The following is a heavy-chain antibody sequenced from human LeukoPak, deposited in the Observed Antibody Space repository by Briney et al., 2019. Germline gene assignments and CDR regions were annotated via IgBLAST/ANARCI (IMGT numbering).Heavy chain of an antibody. V-gene: IGHV4-59*08. CDR3: AASSWYVIGYYYYGMDV. CDR1: GGSISSYY. CDR2: IYYSGST. Sequence: PSETLSLTCTVSGGSISSYYWSWIRQPPGKGLEWIGYIYYSGSTNYNPSLKSRVTISVDTSKNQFSLKLSSVTAADTAVYYCAASSWYVIGYYYYGMDVWGQGTTVTVSS. D-gene: IGHD6-13*01. J-gene: IGHJ6*02.